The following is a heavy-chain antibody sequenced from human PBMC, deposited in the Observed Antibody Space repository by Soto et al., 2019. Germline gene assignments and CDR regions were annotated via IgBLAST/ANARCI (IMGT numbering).Heavy chain of an antibody. Sequence: SLRLSCAASGFTFSNYAMSWVRQAPGKGLEWVSAIRGGGTNTYYADSVKGRFTISRDNSKNTLFLQMNSLRAEDTAIYYCAKDWPLAVSGIVFDSWGQGTLVTVSS. CDR1: GFTFSNYA. V-gene: IGHV3-23*01. CDR2: IRGGGTNT. CDR3: AKDWPLAVSGIVFDS. D-gene: IGHD6-19*01. J-gene: IGHJ4*02.